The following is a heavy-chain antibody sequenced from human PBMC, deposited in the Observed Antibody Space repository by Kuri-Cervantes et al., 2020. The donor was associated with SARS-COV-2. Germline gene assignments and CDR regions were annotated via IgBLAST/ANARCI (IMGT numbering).Heavy chain of an antibody. D-gene: IGHD3-3*01. CDR1: GFNFDRYA. CDR3: AKGRLFGVVRIAMDV. V-gene: IGHV3-23*01. CDR2: VTGSGGGT. J-gene: IGHJ6*02. Sequence: GESLKISCVASGFNFDRYAMTWVRQAPGKGLEWVPAVTGSGGGTYYADSVKGRFTISRDNSKNMVHLHLNSLRVEDTAVYYCAKGRLFGVVRIAMDVWGQGTTVTVSS.